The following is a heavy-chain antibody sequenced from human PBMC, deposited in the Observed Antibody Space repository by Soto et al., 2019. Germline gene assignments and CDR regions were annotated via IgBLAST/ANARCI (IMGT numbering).Heavy chain of an antibody. D-gene: IGHD2-2*01. V-gene: IGHV3-48*01. CDR2: ISSSSSTI. CDR1: GFTFSSYS. CDR3: AGILVVPAAGGWFDP. Sequence: VQLVESGGGLVQPGGSLRLSCAASGFTFSSYSMNWVRQAPGKGLEWVSYISSSSSTIYYADPVKGRFTISRDNAKNSLYLQMNSLRAEDTAVYYCAGILVVPAAGGWFDPWGQGTLVTVSS. J-gene: IGHJ5*02.